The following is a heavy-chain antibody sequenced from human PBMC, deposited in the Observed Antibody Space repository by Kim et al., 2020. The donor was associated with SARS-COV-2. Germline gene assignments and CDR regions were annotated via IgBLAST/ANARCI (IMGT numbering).Heavy chain of an antibody. CDR3: AKFHYYGAGASTGVS. J-gene: IGHJ5*02. Sequence: ADSVKGRFASSRDNAKNPLYLQLNGLRAEDTALYYCAKFHYYGAGASTGVSWGQGTLVTVSS. D-gene: IGHD3-10*01. V-gene: IGHV3-11*03.